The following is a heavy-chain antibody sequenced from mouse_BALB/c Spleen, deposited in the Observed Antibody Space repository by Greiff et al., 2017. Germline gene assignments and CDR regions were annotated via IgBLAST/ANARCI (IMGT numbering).Heavy chain of an antibody. Sequence: EVKLMESGGGLVKPGGSLKLSCAASGFTFSSYTMSWVRQTPEKRLEWVATISSGGSYTYYPDSVKGRFTISRDNAKNTLYLQMSSLKSEDTAMYYCTREVPYGNYDYRGQGTTLTVSS. CDR1: GFTFSSYT. CDR3: TREVPYGNYDY. J-gene: IGHJ2*01. V-gene: IGHV5-6-4*01. CDR2: ISSGGSYT. D-gene: IGHD2-1*01.